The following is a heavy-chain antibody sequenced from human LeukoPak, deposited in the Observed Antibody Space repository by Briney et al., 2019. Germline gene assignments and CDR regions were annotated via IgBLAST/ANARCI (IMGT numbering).Heavy chain of an antibody. D-gene: IGHD3-10*01. CDR3: TKSDGYGLIRI. Sequence: GSLRLSCAASGFIFSSYSMNWVRQAPGKGLEWIGNIYYTGNTYYNSSLKSRVTISLDTSKNQFSLKVISMTAADTAAYYCTKSDGYGLIRICGRGTMVTVSS. CDR2: IYYTGNT. V-gene: IGHV4-4*02. J-gene: IGHJ3*02. CDR1: GFIFSSYS.